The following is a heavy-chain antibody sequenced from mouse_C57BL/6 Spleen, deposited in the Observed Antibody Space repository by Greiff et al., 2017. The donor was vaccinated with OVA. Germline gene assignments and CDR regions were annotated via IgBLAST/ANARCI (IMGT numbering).Heavy chain of an antibody. V-gene: IGHV1-61*01. CDR3: ARFSYGNFCDY. D-gene: IGHD2-1*01. J-gene: IGHJ2*01. CDR2: IYPSDSET. CDR1: GYTFTSYW. Sequence: QVQLQQPGAELVRPGSSVKLSCKASGYTFTSYWMDWVKQRPGQGLEWIGNIYPSDSETHYNQKFKDKATLTVDKSSSTAYMQLSSLTSEDSAVYYCARFSYGNFCDYWGQGTTLTVSS.